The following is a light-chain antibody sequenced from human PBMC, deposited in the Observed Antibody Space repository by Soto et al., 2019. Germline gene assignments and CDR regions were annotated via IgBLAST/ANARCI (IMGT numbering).Light chain of an antibody. J-gene: IGLJ1*01. CDR2: EVS. CDR3: SSYTSSDTYV. Sequence: QSALTQPASVSGCPGQSITISCTGTSSDVGGYNYVSWYQQHPGEAPKLMIYEVSNQPSGVSNRFSGSKSGNTASLTISGLQAEDEADYYCSSYTSSDTYVFGTGTKVTVL. CDR1: SSDVGGYNY. V-gene: IGLV2-14*01.